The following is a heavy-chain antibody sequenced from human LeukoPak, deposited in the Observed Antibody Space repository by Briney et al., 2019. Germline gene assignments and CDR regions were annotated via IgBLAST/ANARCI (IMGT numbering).Heavy chain of an antibody. CDR1: GGSISSYY. Sequence: SETLSLTCTVSGGSISSYYWSWIRQPAGKGLEWIGRIYTSGSTNYNPSLKSRVTMSVDTSKNQFSLKLSSVTAADTAVYYCARDPYDFWSDYNWFDPWGQGTLVTVSS. CDR3: ARDPYDFWSDYNWFDP. J-gene: IGHJ5*02. D-gene: IGHD3-3*01. V-gene: IGHV4-4*07. CDR2: IYTSGST.